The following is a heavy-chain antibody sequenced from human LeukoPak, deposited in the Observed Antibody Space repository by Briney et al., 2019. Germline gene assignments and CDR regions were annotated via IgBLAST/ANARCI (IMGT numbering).Heavy chain of an antibody. J-gene: IGHJ4*02. Sequence: PSETLSLTCTVSGGSISSYYWSWIRQPAGKGLEWIGRIYTSGSTNYNPSLKSRVTMSVDTSKNQFSLKLSSVTAADAAVYYCARDYYDFWSGYVYYFDYWGQGTLVTVSS. CDR2: IYTSGST. D-gene: IGHD3-3*01. CDR3: ARDYYDFWSGYVYYFDY. CDR1: GGSISSYY. V-gene: IGHV4-4*07.